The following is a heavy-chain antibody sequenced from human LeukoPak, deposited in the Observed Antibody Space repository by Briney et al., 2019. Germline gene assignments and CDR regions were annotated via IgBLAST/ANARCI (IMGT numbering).Heavy chain of an antibody. J-gene: IGHJ5*02. D-gene: IGHD3-9*01. CDR2: ISAYNGNT. CDR1: GYTFTSYG. V-gene: IGHV1-18*01. Sequence: ASVKVSCKASGYTFTSYGISWVRQAPGQGLEWMGWISAYNGNTNYAQKLQGRVTMTTDTSTSTAYMELRSLRSDDTAVYYCARVAPNDILTGNNWFDPWGQGTLVTVSS. CDR3: ARVAPNDILTGNNWFDP.